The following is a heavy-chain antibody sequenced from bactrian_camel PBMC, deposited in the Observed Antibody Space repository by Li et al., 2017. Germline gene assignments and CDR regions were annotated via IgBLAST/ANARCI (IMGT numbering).Heavy chain of an antibody. V-gene: IGHV3S40*01. J-gene: IGHJ4*01. CDR3: VREGGYWYFDY. D-gene: IGHD6*01. CDR1: GFAFDFFY. Sequence: DVQLVESGGGLVRPGVSLRLSCVGSGFAFDFFYIYWVRQAPGKGLEWVSTVSNTGGTTYYVDSVKGRFTIARDNAKNTVYLQMNSLKPEDTAVYYCVREGGYWYFDYWGQGTQVTVS. CDR2: VSNTGGTT.